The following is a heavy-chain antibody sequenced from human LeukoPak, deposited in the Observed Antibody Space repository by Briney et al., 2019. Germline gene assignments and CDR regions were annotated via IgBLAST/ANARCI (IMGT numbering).Heavy chain of an antibody. D-gene: IGHD3-22*01. V-gene: IGHV4-28*01. CDR1: GYSISNSNW. CDR3: ARRVIGGYYNDY. J-gene: IGHJ4*02. CDR2: ISYSGNT. Sequence: SGTLSLTCAVSGYSISNSNWWGWIRQPPGKGLEWIGYISYSGNTYYNPSLKSRVTMSVDTSKNQFSLKLSSVTAVDTAVYYCARRVIGGYYNDYWGQGTLVTVSS.